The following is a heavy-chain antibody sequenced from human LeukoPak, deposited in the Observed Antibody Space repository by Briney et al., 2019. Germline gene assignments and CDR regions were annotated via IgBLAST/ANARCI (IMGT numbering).Heavy chain of an antibody. CDR1: GGTFNNSA. J-gene: IGHJ5*02. V-gene: IGHV1-69*05. Sequence: ASVKVSCKTSGGTFNNSAISGVRQAPGQGLEWLGGIMPLFGTAGYAQKFQGRVTITKDESTRTVYLELTSLTSDDTAVYYCARDVHGDYGSGWFDPWGQGTLVPVSS. D-gene: IGHD4-17*01. CDR3: ARDVHGDYGSGWFDP. CDR2: IMPLFGTA.